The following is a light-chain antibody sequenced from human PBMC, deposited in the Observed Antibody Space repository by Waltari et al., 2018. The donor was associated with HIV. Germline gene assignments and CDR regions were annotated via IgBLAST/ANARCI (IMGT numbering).Light chain of an antibody. CDR2: GNN. CDR3: ATWDDSLNSPV. CDR1: SSHIGSYP. V-gene: IGLV1-44*01. Sequence: QSVLTQSPSASGTPGQRVTISCSGGSSHIGSYPVSWYQQFPGTAPKRPIYGNNQRPSGVPDRFSGSKSGTSASLAISGLQSEDESDYYCATWDDSLNSPVFGGGTKLTVL. J-gene: IGLJ3*02.